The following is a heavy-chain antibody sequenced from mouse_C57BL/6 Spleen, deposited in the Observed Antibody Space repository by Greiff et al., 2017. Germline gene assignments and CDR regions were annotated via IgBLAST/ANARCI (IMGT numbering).Heavy chain of an antibody. CDR2: IDPSDSYT. D-gene: IGHD1-1*01. CDR3: ATTDWYFDV. Sequence: QVQLQQPGAELVMPGASVKLSCKASGYTFTSYWMHWVKQRPGQGLEWIGEIDPSDSYTNYNQKFKGKSTLTVDKSSSTAYMQLSSLKSEDSAVYYCATTDWYFDVWGTGTTVTVSS. V-gene: IGHV1-69*01. CDR1: GYTFTSYW. J-gene: IGHJ1*03.